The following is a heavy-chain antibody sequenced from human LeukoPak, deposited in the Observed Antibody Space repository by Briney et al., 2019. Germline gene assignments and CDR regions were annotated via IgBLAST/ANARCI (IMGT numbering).Heavy chain of an antibody. D-gene: IGHD3-10*01. CDR2: ISYDGSNK. CDR3: ASSARGYFDY. J-gene: IGHJ4*02. CDR1: GFTFSSYA. V-gene: IGHV3-30*04. Sequence: GGSLRLSCAASGFTFSSYAMHWVRQAPGKGLEWVAVISYDGSNKYYADSVKGRFTISRDNSKNTLYLQMNSLRAEDTAVYYCASSARGYFDYRGQGTLVTVSS.